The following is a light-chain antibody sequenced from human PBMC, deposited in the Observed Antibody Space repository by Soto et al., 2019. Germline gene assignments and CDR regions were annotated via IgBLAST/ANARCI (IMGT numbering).Light chain of an antibody. Sequence: QSALTQPASVSGSLGQSITISCTGTSSDVGGYNYVSWYQQHPGKAPKLTIYEVSNRPSGVSNRFSGSKSGNTASLTISGLQAEDEADYYCSSYTSSSTLDVFGTGTKVTVL. CDR2: EVS. V-gene: IGLV2-14*01. J-gene: IGLJ1*01. CDR3: SSYTSSSTLDV. CDR1: SSDVGGYNY.